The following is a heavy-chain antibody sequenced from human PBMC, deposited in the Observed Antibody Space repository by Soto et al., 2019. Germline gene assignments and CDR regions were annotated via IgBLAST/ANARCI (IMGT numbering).Heavy chain of an antibody. CDR1: GFTFSTDG. D-gene: IGHD1-26*01. CDR3: AKAKYSGSSYFDY. Sequence: QVQLVESGGGVVQPGRSLRLSCATSGFTFSTDGMHWVRQAPGKGLEWVAVISSDGSNKYQADSVKGRFTISRDNSKNTLYLQMNSLRAEDTAVYYCAKAKYSGSSYFDYWGQGTLVTVSS. V-gene: IGHV3-30*18. CDR2: ISSDGSNK. J-gene: IGHJ4*02.